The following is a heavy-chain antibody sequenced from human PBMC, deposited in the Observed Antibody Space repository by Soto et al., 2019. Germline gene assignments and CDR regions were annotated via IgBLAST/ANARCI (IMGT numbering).Heavy chain of an antibody. D-gene: IGHD3-22*01. CDR3: AKEFYYDASGQHSDVYCDC. CDR2: ISTSGGRT. J-gene: IGHJ4*01. V-gene: IGHV3-23*01. Sequence: RGSLRLSCAASGFSFSSYAMSWVRQAPPQGLEWVSSISTSGGRTSYADSVKGRFSISRDNSANAVYLDMDNLRAEDTGIYYCAKEFYYDASGQHSDVYCDCWGQGAMVSVSA. CDR1: GFSFSSYA.